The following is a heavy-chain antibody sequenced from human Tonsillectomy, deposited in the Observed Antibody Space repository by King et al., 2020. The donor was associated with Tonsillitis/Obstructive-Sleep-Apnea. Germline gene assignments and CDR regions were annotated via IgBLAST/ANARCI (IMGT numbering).Heavy chain of an antibody. CDR2: INSNGRNT. Sequence: GGLVQPGGSLRLSCAASGFTFRSYWMHWVRQAPGKGLEWFSCINSNGRNTGYGDSVKGRFTISRDNAKNTLYLQMNSLRAEDTAVYYCAREQDAFDIWGQGTMVTVSS. CDR1: GFTFRSYW. CDR3: AREQDAFDI. J-gene: IGHJ3*02. V-gene: IGHV3-74*01.